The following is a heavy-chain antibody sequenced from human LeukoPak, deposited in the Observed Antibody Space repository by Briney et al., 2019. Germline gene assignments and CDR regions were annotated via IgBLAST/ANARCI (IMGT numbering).Heavy chain of an antibody. CDR1: GFTFSNYN. V-gene: IGHV3-48*01. CDR2: ITTSSSTI. J-gene: IGHJ4*02. Sequence: GGSLRLSCAASGFTFSNYNTKWVRQAPGKGLEWVSYITTSSSTIHYADSVKGRFTISRDNAKNSLYLQMNSLRAEDTAVYYCASTTRSWYSDYWGQGTLVTVSS. D-gene: IGHD6-13*01. CDR3: ASTTRSWYSDY.